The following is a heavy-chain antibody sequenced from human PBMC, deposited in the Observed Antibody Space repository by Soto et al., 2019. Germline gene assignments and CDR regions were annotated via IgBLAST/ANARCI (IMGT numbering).Heavy chain of an antibody. CDR3: ARSVGVPGARIEY. J-gene: IGHJ4*02. V-gene: IGHV4-59*01. Sequence: SETLSLTCSVSGGSISGSYWSWIRQSPGKGLEWLGYVYYTGSTNYSPSLRSRVSISVDTSQNEFSLRLSPVTAADTAVYFCARSVGVPGARIEYWGQGTQVTVSS. CDR2: VYYTGST. D-gene: IGHD2-8*02. CDR1: GGSISGSY.